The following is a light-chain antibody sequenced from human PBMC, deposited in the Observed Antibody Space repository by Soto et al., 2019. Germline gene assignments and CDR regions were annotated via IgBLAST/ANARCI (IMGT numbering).Light chain of an antibody. Sequence: DIQMTQSPSTLSTSVGDRITITCRASQSISTWLAWYQQKPGKAPKLLIYKASSLGNGVPSRCGGTGSGTEFTLTISSLQPDDFATYYCQHRLSFGGRTKLEI. CDR2: KAS. V-gene: IGKV1-5*03. J-gene: IGKJ4*01. CDR3: QHRLS. CDR1: QSISTW.